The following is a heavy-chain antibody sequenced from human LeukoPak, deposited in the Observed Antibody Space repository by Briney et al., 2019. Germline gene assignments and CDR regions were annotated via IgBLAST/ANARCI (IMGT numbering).Heavy chain of an antibody. CDR1: GGSFSGYY. V-gene: IGHV4-34*01. D-gene: IGHD3-10*01. J-gene: IGHJ5*02. CDR3: ARGYYGSGSYHWFDP. Sequence: SETLSLTCAVYGGSFSGYYWSWIRQPPGKGLEWIGEINHSGSTNYSPSLKSRVTISVDTSKNQFSLKLSSVTAADTAVYYCARGYYGSGSYHWFDPWGQGTLVTVSS. CDR2: INHSGST.